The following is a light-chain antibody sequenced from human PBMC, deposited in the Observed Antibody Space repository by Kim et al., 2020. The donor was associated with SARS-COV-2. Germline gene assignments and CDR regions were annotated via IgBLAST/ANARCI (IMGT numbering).Light chain of an antibody. J-gene: IGKJ4*01. V-gene: IGKV3-15*01. CDR3: QQYYDWPPLT. CDR2: GGA. Sequence: SAGEKATLSCRDSQSVSSNLSAYHQKPGREPRMLIYGGATRATGVPARISGSGSGTEFSLTISSLLSEDFAVDFCQQYYDWPPLTFGGGTKVDIK. CDR1: QSVSSN.